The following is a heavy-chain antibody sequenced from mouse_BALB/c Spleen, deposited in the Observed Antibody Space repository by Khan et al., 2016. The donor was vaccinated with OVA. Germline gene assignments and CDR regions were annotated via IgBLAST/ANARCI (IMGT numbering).Heavy chain of an antibody. V-gene: IGHV1S81*02. Sequence: QVQLQQSGAELVKPGASVKLSCKASGYTFNSYYMYWVKQRPGQGLEWIGEINPSNGGTNFNEKFKSKATLTVDKSSSTAYMQLRSLTSEYSAVYYGTRGGYGGFAYWGQGTLVTVSA. CDR3: TRGGYGGFAY. D-gene: IGHD1-2*01. CDR2: INPSNGGT. J-gene: IGHJ3*01. CDR1: GYTFNSYY.